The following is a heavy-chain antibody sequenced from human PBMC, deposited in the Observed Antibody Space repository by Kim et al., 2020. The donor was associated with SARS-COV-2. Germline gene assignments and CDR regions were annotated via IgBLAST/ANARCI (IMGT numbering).Heavy chain of an antibody. CDR3: ARGVGAPDY. CDR2: ISTNNHYT. Sequence: GGSLRLSCAASGFTFSDYYMSWIRQAPGKGLEWVSSISTNNHYTNYADSVKGRFTISRDNAKNSLYLQMNSLRAEDTAVYYCARGVGAPDYWGQGTLVTVSS. D-gene: IGHD1-26*01. V-gene: IGHV3-11*03. J-gene: IGHJ4*02. CDR1: GFTFSDYY.